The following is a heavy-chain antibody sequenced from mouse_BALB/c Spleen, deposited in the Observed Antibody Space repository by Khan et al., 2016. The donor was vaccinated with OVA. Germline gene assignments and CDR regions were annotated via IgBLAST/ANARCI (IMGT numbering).Heavy chain of an antibody. Sequence: EVELVESGGDLVKPGGSLKFSCAASGFIFSNYAMSWVRQTPEKRLEWVATISSGGSYTYYPDSVKGRFTISRDNANNTLYLQMSSLRSEDTAMYYCARTPGYYGSNYFDYWSRGTTLTVSS. CDR2: ISSGGSYT. CDR3: ARTPGYYGSNYFDY. D-gene: IGHD1-1*01. CDR1: GFIFSNYA. J-gene: IGHJ2*01. V-gene: IGHV5-9-3*01.